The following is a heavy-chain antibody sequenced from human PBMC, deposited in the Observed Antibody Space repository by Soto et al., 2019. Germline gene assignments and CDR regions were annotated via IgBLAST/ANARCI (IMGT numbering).Heavy chain of an antibody. V-gene: IGHV3-23*01. CDR3: ARCVIGSSRGFHI. D-gene: IGHD3-22*01. J-gene: IGHJ3*02. CDR1: GFTFSNYA. CDR2: ISDGGDLT. Sequence: PGGSLRLSCAASGFTFSNYAMNWVRQAPGKGLEWVAGISDGGDLTYNADSVRGRFTISRDNSRNTLYLQMNSLRAEDTAVYYCARCVIGSSRGFHIWGQGTMVTVSS.